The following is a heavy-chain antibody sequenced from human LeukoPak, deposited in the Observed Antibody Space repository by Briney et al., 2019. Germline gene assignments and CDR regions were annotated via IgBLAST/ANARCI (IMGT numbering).Heavy chain of an antibody. CDR1: GYTFTGYY. CDR2: INPNSGGT. V-gene: IGHV1-2*02. J-gene: IGHJ6*02. Sequence: ASVKVSCKASGYTFTGYYMHWVRQAPGQGLEWMGWINPNSGGTNYAQRFQGRVTMTRDTSISTAYMELSRLRSDDTAVYYCARGMELWYGMDVWGQGTTVTVSS. D-gene: IGHD1-7*01. CDR3: ARGMELWYGMDV.